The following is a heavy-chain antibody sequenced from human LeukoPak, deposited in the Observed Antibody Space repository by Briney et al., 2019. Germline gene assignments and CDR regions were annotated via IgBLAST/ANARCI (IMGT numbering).Heavy chain of an antibody. CDR3: AKDGETANDYYDSSQIDY. J-gene: IGHJ4*02. V-gene: IGHV3-30*18. CDR2: VSYYESNK. CDR1: GGTFSSDG. D-gene: IGHD3-22*01. Sequence: GGSLRLSCTASGGTFSSDGMYWGRKGPAKGLGWVAVVSYYESNKYYADSVKGRFTISRDNSKNTLYLQMNSLRAEDTAVYYCAKDGETANDYYDSSQIDYWGQGTLVTVSS.